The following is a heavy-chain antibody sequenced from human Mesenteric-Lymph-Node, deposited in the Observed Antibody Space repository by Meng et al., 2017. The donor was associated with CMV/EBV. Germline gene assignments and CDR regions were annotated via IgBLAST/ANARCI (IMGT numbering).Heavy chain of an antibody. CDR3: ARDTFAPKAGGYSYGFGVLGAHFDY. V-gene: IGHV5-51*01. CDR2: IYPGDSDT. Sequence: GGSLRLSCKASGYSFTSYCIGWVRQMSGKGLEWMGIIYPGDSDTRYSPSFQGQVTISADKSTSTTYLQWSSLKASDSAIYYCARDTFAPKAGGYSYGFGVLGAHFDYWGQGTLVTVSS. CDR1: GYSFTSYC. J-gene: IGHJ4*02. D-gene: IGHD5-18*01.